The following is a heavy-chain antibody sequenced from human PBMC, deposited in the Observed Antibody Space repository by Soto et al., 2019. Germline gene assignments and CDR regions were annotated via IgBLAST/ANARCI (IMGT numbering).Heavy chain of an antibody. CDR3: ARDLRLNYDILTGYYSDYGMDV. V-gene: IGHV1-2*02. CDR2: INPNSGGT. D-gene: IGHD3-9*01. J-gene: IGHJ6*02. CDR1: GYTFTGYY. Sequence: GASVKVSCKASGYTFTGYYMHWVRQAPGQGLEWMGWINPNSGGTNYAQKFQGRVTMTRDTSINTAYMELRRLRSDDTAVYYCARDLRLNYDILTGYYSDYGMDVWGQGTTVTVSS.